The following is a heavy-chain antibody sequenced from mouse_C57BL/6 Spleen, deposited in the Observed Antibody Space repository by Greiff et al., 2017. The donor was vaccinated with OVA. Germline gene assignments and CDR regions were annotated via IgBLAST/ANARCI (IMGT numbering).Heavy chain of an antibody. V-gene: IGHV5-17*01. CDR1: GFTFSDYG. D-gene: IGHD2-1*01. CDR3: ANLDNYGNYVGAMDY. CDR2: ISSGSSTI. J-gene: IGHJ4*01. Sequence: DVMLVESGGGLVKPGGSLKLSCAASGFTFSDYGMHWVRQAPEKGLEWVAYISSGSSTIYYADTVKGRFTISRDNAKNTLLLQMTSLRSEDTDMYYCANLDNYGNYVGAMDYWGQGTSVTVSS.